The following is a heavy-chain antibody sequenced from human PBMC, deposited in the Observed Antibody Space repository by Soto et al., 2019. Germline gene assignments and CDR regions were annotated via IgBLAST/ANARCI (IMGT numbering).Heavy chain of an antibody. CDR3: ARIRDYGDYPTIDP. CDR1: GGSISSSSYY. J-gene: IGHJ5*02. CDR2: IYYSGST. Sequence: SETLSLTCTVSGGSISSSSYYWGWIRQPPGKGLEWIGGIYYSGSTYYNPSLKSRVTISVDTSKNQFSMKLSSVTAADTAVFYCARIRDYGDYPTIDPWGQGTLVTVSS. D-gene: IGHD4-17*01. V-gene: IGHV4-39*01.